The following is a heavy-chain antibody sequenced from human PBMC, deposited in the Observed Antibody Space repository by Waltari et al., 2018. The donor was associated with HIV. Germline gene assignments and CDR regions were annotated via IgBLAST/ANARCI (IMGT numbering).Heavy chain of an antibody. CDR3: ARGGGYCTNGVCYPNFDY. CDR2: KNPNSGNT. CDR1: GYTFTSYD. V-gene: IGHV1-8*01. J-gene: IGHJ4*02. Sequence: QVQLVQSGAEVKKPGASVTVSCKASGYTFTSYDINWVRQATGQGLEWMGWKNPNSGNTGYAQKFQGRVTMTRNTSISTAYMELSSMRSEDTAVYYCARGGGYCTNGVCYPNFDYWGQGTLVTVSS. D-gene: IGHD2-8*01.